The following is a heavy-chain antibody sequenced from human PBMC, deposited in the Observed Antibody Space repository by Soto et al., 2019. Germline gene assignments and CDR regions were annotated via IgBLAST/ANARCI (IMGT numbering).Heavy chain of an antibody. CDR1: GFTFSSYA. Sequence: QVQLVESGGGVVQPGRSLRLSCAASGFTFSSYAMHWVRQAPGKGLEWVAVISYDGSNKYYADSVKGRFTISRDNSKNTLYLQMNSLRAEDTAVYYRARDRVVVAATPIYWGQGTLVTVSS. J-gene: IGHJ4*02. V-gene: IGHV3-30-3*01. D-gene: IGHD2-15*01. CDR2: ISYDGSNK. CDR3: ARDRVVVAATPIY.